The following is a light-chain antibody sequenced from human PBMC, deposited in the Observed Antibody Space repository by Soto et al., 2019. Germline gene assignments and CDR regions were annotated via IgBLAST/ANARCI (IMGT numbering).Light chain of an antibody. V-gene: IGLV3-21*02. J-gene: IGLJ1*01. CDR1: NIGSKS. Sequence: SYELAQPPSVSVAPGQTARITCGGNNIGSKSVHWYQQKPGQAPVLVVYDDSDRPSGTPERFSGSNSVNTATLTISRVEAGDEADYYCQVWDSSSDHYVFGTGTKVT. CDR3: QVWDSSSDHYV. CDR2: DDS.